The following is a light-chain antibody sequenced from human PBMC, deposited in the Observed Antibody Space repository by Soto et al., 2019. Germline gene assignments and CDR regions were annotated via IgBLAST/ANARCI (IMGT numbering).Light chain of an antibody. Sequence: EIVVTQSPATLSVSPGERATLSCRASQSVSSNLAWYQQKPGQAPRLLIYGASTRATGIPGRFSGSGSGTEFTLTISSLQSEDFAVYYCQQYNNWPLLTFGGGTKVEIK. V-gene: IGKV3-15*01. CDR1: QSVSSN. CDR2: GAS. J-gene: IGKJ4*01. CDR3: QQYNNWPLLT.